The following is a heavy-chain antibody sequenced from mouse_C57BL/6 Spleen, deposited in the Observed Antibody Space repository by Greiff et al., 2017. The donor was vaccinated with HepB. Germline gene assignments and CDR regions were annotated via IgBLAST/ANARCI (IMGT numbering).Heavy chain of an antibody. Sequence: EVQLVESGGGLVQPKGSLKLSCAASGFTFNTYAMHWVRQAPGKGLEWVARIRSKSSNYATYYADSVKDRFTISRDDSQSMLYLQMNNLKTEDTAMYYCVREGDYQLPYYAMDYWGQGTSVTVSS. CDR3: VREGDYQLPYYAMDY. CDR1: GFTFNTYA. D-gene: IGHD2-4*01. J-gene: IGHJ4*01. V-gene: IGHV10-3*01. CDR2: IRSKSSNYAT.